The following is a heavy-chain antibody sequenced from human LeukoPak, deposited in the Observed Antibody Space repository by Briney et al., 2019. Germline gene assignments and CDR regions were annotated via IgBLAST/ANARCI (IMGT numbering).Heavy chain of an antibody. V-gene: IGHV4-34*01. CDR3: ARDLSGWYVY. D-gene: IGHD6-19*01. Sequence: PSETLSLTCAVYGGSFSGYYWSWIRQPPGKGLEWIGEINHSGSTNYNPSLKSRVTISVDTSKNQFSLKLSSVTAADTAAYYCARDLSGWYVYWGQGTLVTVSS. CDR1: GGSFSGYY. CDR2: INHSGST. J-gene: IGHJ4*02.